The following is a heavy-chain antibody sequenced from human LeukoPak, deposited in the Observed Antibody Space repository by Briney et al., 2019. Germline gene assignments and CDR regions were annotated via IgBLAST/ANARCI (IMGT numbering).Heavy chain of an antibody. Sequence: SETLSLTCTVSGGSISSSSYYWGWIRQPPGKGLESIGSIYYSGSTYYNPSLKSRVTISVDTSKNQFSLKLSSVTAADTAVYYCARVGRWLQYPPFDYWGQGTLVTVSS. CDR1: GGSISSSSYY. CDR3: ARVGRWLQYPPFDY. J-gene: IGHJ4*02. CDR2: IYYSGST. V-gene: IGHV4-39*07. D-gene: IGHD5-24*01.